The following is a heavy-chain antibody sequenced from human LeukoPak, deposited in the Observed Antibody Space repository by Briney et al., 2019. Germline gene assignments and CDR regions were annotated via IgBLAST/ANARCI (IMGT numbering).Heavy chain of an antibody. Sequence: GGSLRLSCAASGFTVSSNYMSWVRQAPGKGLEWVSVIYSGGSTYYADSVKGRFTISRDNSKSTLYIQMNSLRAEDTAVYYCARAGPSSSWHQFDYWGQGTLVTVSS. V-gene: IGHV3-53*01. CDR2: IYSGGST. D-gene: IGHD6-13*01. CDR3: ARAGPSSSWHQFDY. J-gene: IGHJ4*02. CDR1: GFTVSSNY.